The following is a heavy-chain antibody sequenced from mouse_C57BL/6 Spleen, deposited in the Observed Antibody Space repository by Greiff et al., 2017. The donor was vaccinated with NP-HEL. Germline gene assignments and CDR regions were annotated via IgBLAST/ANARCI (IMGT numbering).Heavy chain of an antibody. CDR1: GYAFSSSW. CDR2: IYPGDGDT. Sequence: QVQLKQSGPELVKPGASVKISCKASGYAFSSSWMNWVKQRPGKGLEWIGRIYPGDGDTNYNGKFKGKATLTADKSSSTAYMQLSSLTSEDSAVYFCARFYYYGSSSSFAYWGQGTLVTVSA. D-gene: IGHD1-1*01. J-gene: IGHJ3*01. V-gene: IGHV1-82*01. CDR3: ARFYYYGSSSSFAY.